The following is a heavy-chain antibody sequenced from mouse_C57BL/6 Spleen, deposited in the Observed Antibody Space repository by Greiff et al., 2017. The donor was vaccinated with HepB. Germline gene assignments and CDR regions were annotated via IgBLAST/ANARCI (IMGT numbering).Heavy chain of an antibody. Sequence: VKLQESGAELMKPGASVKLSCKATGYTFTGYWIEWVKQRPGHGLEWIGEILPGSGSTNDNEKFKGKATFTADTSSNTAYMQLSSLTTEDSAIYYCARGYDGYYLNYWGQGTTLTVSS. J-gene: IGHJ2*01. V-gene: IGHV1-9*01. CDR3: ARGYDGYYLNY. CDR1: GYTFTGYW. D-gene: IGHD2-3*01. CDR2: ILPGSGST.